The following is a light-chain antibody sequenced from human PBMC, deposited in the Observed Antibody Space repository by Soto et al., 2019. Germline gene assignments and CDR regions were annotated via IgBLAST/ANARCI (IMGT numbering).Light chain of an antibody. CDR2: DVS. J-gene: IGLJ1*01. Sequence: QSVLTQPASVSGSPGQSITISCTGTSSDVGGYNYVSWYQQHPGKAPKLMIYDVSNRPSGVSNRFSGSKSGNTASLTISGLQAEDEADYSCSSYTSSSTHPVYVFGTGTKVTVL. V-gene: IGLV2-14*01. CDR1: SSDVGGYNY. CDR3: SSYTSSSTHPVYV.